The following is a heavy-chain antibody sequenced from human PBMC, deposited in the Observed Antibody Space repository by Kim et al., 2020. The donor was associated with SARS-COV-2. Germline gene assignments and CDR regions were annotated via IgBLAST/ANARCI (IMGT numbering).Heavy chain of an antibody. D-gene: IGHD2-15*01. Sequence: GGSLRLSCAASGFPFRTYAIHWVRQAPGKGLEWVAVISYDEINEFYADSVKGRFTISRDNSKNTLYLQMNSLRAEDTAIYYCARDHCSGGSCYLGASPETLGDAFDIWGQGTMLTVSS. V-gene: IGHV3-30-3*01. CDR2: ISYDEINE. J-gene: IGHJ3*02. CDR3: ARDHCSGGSCYLGASPETLGDAFDI. CDR1: GFPFRTYA.